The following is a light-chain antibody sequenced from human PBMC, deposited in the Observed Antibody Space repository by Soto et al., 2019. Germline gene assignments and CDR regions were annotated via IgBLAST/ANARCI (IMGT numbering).Light chain of an antibody. CDR3: QQFNSYPIT. CDR2: AAS. Sequence: IHLTQSPSFLSASAGARVTISCQASQGISSFLAWYQQKPGKAPKLLIYAASTLQSGVPSRFSGSGSGTEFTLTISSLQPEDFATYYCQQFNSYPITFGQGTRLEIK. J-gene: IGKJ5*01. V-gene: IGKV1-9*01. CDR1: QGISSF.